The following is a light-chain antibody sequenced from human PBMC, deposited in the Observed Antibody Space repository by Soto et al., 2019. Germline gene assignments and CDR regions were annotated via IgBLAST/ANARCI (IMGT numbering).Light chain of an antibody. CDR3: QQRSDWRYT. V-gene: IGKV3-11*01. J-gene: IGKJ2*01. CDR2: TAS. CDR1: QSVGTY. Sequence: EIVLTQSPATLSLSPGESATLSCRASQSVGTYLAWYQQKPGQTPRLVIYTASNRATGIPARFSGSGSGTDFTLTISSLEPEDFAVDYCQQRSDWRYTFGQGTKLDIK.